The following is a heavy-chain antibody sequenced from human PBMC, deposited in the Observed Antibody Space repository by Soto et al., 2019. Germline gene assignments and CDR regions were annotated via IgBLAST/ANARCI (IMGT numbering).Heavy chain of an antibody. CDR3: ARGGTTNFDY. CDR1: GDSISSYY. V-gene: IGHV4-59*12. J-gene: IGHJ4*02. D-gene: IGHD1-1*01. CDR2: IFYTGST. Sequence: SETLSLTCTVSGDSISSYYWSWIRQPPGKGLEWIGYIFYTGSTNYNPSLKSRVTISVDTSKNQFSLKLSSVTAADTAVYYCARGGTTNFDYWGQGTLVTVSS.